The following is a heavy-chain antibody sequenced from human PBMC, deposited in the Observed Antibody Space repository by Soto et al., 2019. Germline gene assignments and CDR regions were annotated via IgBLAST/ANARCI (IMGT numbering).Heavy chain of an antibody. CDR2: ISAYNGNT. V-gene: IGHV1-18*01. CDR1: GYTFTSYG. J-gene: IGHJ4*02. CDR3: ARDLGLLGGSWYMFGDY. D-gene: IGHD6-13*01. Sequence: ASVKVSCKASGYTFTSYGISWVRQAPGQGLEWMGWISAYNGNTNYAQKLQGRVTMTTDTSTSTAYMELRGLRSDDTAVYYCARDLGLLGGSWYMFGDYWGQGTLVTVSS.